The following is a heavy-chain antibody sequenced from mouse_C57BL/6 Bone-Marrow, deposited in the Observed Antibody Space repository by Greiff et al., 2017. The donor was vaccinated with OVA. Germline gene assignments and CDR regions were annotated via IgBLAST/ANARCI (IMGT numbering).Heavy chain of an antibody. V-gene: IGHV1-78*01. Sequence: LVESDAELVKPGASVKISCKVSGYTFTDHTIHWMKQRPEQGLEWIGYIYPRDGSTKYNEKFKGKATLTADKSSSTAYMQLNSLTSEDSAVYFCARGGIYYGNYRYCAMDYWGQGTSVTVSS. D-gene: IGHD2-1*01. CDR2: IYPRDGST. CDR1: GYTFTDHT. CDR3: ARGGIYYGNYRYCAMDY. J-gene: IGHJ4*01.